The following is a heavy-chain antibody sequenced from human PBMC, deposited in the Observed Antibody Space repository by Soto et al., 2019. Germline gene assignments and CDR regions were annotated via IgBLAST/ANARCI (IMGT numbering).Heavy chain of an antibody. V-gene: IGHV3-21*01. CDR3: AGHNGYSSSWYYYYYGMDV. D-gene: IGHD6-13*01. CDR2: ISSSSSYI. J-gene: IGHJ6*02. Sequence: EVQLVESGGGLVKPGGSLRLSCAASGFTFSSYSMNWVRQAPGKGLEWVSSISSSSSYIYYADSVKGRFTISRDNAKNSLYLQMNSLRAEDTAVYYCAGHNGYSSSWYYYYYGMDVWGQGTTVTVSS. CDR1: GFTFSSYS.